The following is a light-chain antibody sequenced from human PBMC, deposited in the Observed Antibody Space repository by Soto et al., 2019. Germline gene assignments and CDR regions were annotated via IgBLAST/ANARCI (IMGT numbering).Light chain of an antibody. CDR1: QSVRSNY. Sequence: EIVLTQSPGTLSLSPGERATLSCRARQSVRSNYLAWYQQKPGQAPRLLIYGASSRATGIPDRLSGTGSGTDFTLTISRLEPEDFAVYYCQQYGGSPYTFGQGTKLEIK. V-gene: IGKV3-20*01. J-gene: IGKJ2*01. CDR3: QQYGGSPYT. CDR2: GAS.